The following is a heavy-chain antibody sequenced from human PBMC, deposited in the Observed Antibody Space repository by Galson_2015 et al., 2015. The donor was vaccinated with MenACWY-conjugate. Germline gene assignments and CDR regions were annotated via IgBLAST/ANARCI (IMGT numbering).Heavy chain of an antibody. J-gene: IGHJ5*02. CDR1: GFTFSSYW. CDR3: ARDLWGYSSGWYVANWFDP. Sequence: SLRLSCAASGFTFSSYWMSWVRQAPGKGLEWVANIKQDGSEKYYVDSVKGRFTISRDNAKNSLYLRMNSLRAEDTAVYYCARDLWGYSSGWYVANWFDPWGQGTLVTVSS. CDR2: IKQDGSEK. D-gene: IGHD6-19*01. V-gene: IGHV3-7*03.